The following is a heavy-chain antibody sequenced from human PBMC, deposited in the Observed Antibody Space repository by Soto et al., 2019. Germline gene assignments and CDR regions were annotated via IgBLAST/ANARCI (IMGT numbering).Heavy chain of an antibody. D-gene: IGHD6-6*01. Sequence: QVQLVESGGGVVQPGRSLRLSCAASGFRFSNYGMHWVRQAPGKGLEWVAVISYDGNNQFYSESVKGRFTISRDNAKNSLYLQMNSLRAEDTAVYYCARESIAARGVLDYWGQGTLVTVSS. J-gene: IGHJ4*02. CDR3: ARESIAARGVLDY. V-gene: IGHV3-30*03. CDR2: ISYDGNNQ. CDR1: GFRFSNYG.